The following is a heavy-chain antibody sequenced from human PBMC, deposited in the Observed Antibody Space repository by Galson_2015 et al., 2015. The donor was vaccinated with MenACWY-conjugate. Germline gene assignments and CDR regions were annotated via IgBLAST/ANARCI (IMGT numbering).Heavy chain of an antibody. Sequence: SLRLSCAASGLSFSSYWMTWVRQAPGKGLEWVANIKEDGSETYYVDSVTGRFTVSRDNAKNSLDLQMNSLRVEDTAVYYCATSPAYECNSRCYYRAFDVWGQG. CDR1: GLSFSSYW. V-gene: IGHV3-7*03. CDR3: ATSPAYECNSRCYYRAFDV. CDR2: IKEDGSET. J-gene: IGHJ3*01. D-gene: IGHD2-2*01.